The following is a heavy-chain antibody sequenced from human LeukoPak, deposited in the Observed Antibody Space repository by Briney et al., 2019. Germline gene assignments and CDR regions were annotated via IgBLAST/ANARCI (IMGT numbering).Heavy chain of an antibody. CDR3: ARDRSAPHMLWNAFGI. J-gene: IGHJ3*02. Sequence: GGSLRLSCAASGFTFSSYEMNWVRQAPGKGLEWVSYISSSGSTIYYADSVKGRFTISRDNARNSLSLQMNSLRAEDTAVYYCARDRSAPHMLWNAFGIWGQGTMVTVSS. CDR2: ISSSGSTI. D-gene: IGHD2-8*01. CDR1: GFTFSSYE. V-gene: IGHV3-48*03.